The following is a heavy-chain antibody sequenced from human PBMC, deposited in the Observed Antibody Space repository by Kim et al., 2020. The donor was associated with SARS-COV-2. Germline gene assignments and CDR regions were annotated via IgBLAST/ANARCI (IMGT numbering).Heavy chain of an antibody. Sequence: GGSLRLSCAASGFTLSNYIMTWVRQAPGKGLEWVSSITISSGSTYSADSVRGRFTISRDNAKNSLYLHMNSLRAEDTAVYYCARLPSPSLYYSIYVCGEG. CDR1: GFTLSNYI. CDR3: ARLPSPSLYYSIYV. V-gene: IGHV3-21*01. J-gene: IGHJ6*03. CDR2: ITISSGST.